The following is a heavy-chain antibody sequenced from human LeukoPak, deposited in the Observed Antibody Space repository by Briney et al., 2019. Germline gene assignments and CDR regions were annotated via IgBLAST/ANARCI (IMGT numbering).Heavy chain of an antibody. CDR3: ARGPVLLLDY. J-gene: IGHJ4*02. CDR1: GGSISSYY. CDR2: IYYSGST. V-gene: IGHV4-59*01. D-gene: IGHD3-10*01. Sequence: PSETLSLTCTVSGGSISSYYWSWIRQPPGKGLEWIGYIYYSGSTNYNPSLKSRVTISVDTSKNQFSLKLSSVTAADTAVYYCARGPVLLLDYWGQGTLVTVPS.